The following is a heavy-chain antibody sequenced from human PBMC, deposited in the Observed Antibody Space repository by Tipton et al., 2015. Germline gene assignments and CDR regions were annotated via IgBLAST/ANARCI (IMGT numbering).Heavy chain of an antibody. CDR1: GGSMNYFY. CDR3: ARFMGYSYGPDNWFDP. J-gene: IGHJ5*02. D-gene: IGHD5-18*01. Sequence: TLSLTCAVSGGSMNYFYWSWIRQPPGKGLEWIGYIYYSGSTNYNPSLKSRVTISVDTSKNRFSLKLGSVTAADTAVYYCARFMGYSYGPDNWFDPWGQGTLVTVSS. CDR2: IYYSGST. V-gene: IGHV4-59*01.